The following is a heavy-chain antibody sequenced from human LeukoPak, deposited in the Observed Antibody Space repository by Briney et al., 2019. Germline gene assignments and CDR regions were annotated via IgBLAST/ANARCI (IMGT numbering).Heavy chain of an antibody. Sequence: QPGGSLRLSCAASGFTFSGSAMHWVRQASGKGLEWVGRIRSKANSYATAYAASVKGRFTISRDDSKNTAYLQMNSLKTEDTAVYYCTRRGRDGYNLDYWGQGTLVTVSS. CDR2: IRSKANSYAT. J-gene: IGHJ4*02. CDR3: TRRGRDGYNLDY. V-gene: IGHV3-73*01. CDR1: GFTFSGSA. D-gene: IGHD5-24*01.